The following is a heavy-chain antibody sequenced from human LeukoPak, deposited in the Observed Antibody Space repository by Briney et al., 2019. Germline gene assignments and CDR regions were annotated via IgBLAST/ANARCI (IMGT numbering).Heavy chain of an antibody. J-gene: IGHJ3*02. CDR1: GYSFTSYW. CDR2: IYPGDSDT. Sequence: GESLKISCKGSGYSFTSYWIGWVRQMPGKGLEWMGIIYPGDSDTRYSPSFQGQVTISADKSVSTAYLQWSSLKASDTAMYYCARRRKQWLSDDAFDIWGQGTMVTVSS. V-gene: IGHV5-51*01. CDR3: ARRRKQWLSDDAFDI. D-gene: IGHD6-19*01.